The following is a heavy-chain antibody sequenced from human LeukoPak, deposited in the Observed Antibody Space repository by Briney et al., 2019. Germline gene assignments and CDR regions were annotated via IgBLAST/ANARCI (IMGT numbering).Heavy chain of an antibody. J-gene: IGHJ3*02. CDR2: IRYDGSNK. D-gene: IGHD3-10*01. CDR3: GSRGVITKGAFDI. Sequence: PGGSLRLSCAASGFTFSSYGMHWVRQAPGKGLEWVAFIRYDGSNKYYADSVKGRFTISRDNSKNTLYLQMNSLRAEDTAVYYCGSRGVITKGAFDIWGQGTMVTVSS. V-gene: IGHV3-30*02. CDR1: GFTFSSYG.